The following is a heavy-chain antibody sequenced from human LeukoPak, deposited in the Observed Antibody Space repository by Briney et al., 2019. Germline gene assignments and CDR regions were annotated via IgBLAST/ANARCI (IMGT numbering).Heavy chain of an antibody. CDR2: IIPIFGTA. J-gene: IGHJ4*02. CDR3: ARDHQGSSWYH. D-gene: IGHD6-13*01. Sequence: SVQVSCKASGGTFSSYVISWVRQAPGQGLEWMGGIIPIFGTANYAQKFQGRVTITTDESTSTAYMELSSLRSEDTAVYYCARDHQGSSWYHWGQGTLVTVSS. CDR1: GGTFSSYV. V-gene: IGHV1-69*05.